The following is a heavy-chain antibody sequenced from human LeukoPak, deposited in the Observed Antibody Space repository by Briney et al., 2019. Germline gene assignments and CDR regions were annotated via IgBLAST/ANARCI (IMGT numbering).Heavy chain of an antibody. D-gene: IGHD6-13*01. V-gene: IGHV4-39*01. CDR3: ARSPKKYSSSWYDRVPYNWFDP. CDR2: IYYSGST. CDR1: GGSISSSSSY. J-gene: IGHJ5*02. Sequence: PSETLSLTCTVSGGSISSSSSYWGWIRQPPGKGLEWTGSIYYSGSTYYNPSLKSRVTISVDTSKNQFSLKLSSVTAADTAVYYCARSPKKYSSSWYDRVPYNWFDPWGQGTLVTVSS.